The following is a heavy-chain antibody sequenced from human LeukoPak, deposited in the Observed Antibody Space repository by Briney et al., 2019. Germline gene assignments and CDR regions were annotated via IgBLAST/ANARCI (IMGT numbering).Heavy chain of an antibody. CDR3: ARGGGWSDYYYYMDV. CDR2: IYYSGST. D-gene: IGHD6-19*01. Sequence: TSETLSLTCTVSGGSSRSYYWSWIRQPPGKGLEWIGYIYYSGSTNYNPSLKSRVTISVDTSKNQFSLKLSSVTAADTAVYYCARGGGWSDYYYYMDVWGKGTTVTISS. CDR1: GGSSRSYY. V-gene: IGHV4-59*01. J-gene: IGHJ6*03.